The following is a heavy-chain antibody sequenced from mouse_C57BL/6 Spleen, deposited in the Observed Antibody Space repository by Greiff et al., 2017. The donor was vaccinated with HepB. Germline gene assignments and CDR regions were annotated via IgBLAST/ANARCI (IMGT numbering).Heavy chain of an antibody. CDR3: ARGPSYYGNSLDY. CDR1: GYTFTSYW. V-gene: IGHV1-50*01. J-gene: IGHJ2*01. Sequence: QVQLQQSGAELVKPGASVKLSCKASGYTFTSYWMQWVKQRPGQGLEWIGEIDPSDSYTNYNQKFKGKATLTVDTSSSTAYMQLSSLTSEDSAVYYCARGPSYYGNSLDYWGQGTTLTVSS. D-gene: IGHD2-10*01. CDR2: IDPSDSYT.